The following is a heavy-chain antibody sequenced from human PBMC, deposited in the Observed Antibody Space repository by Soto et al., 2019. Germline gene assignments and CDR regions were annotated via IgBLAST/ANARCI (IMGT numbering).Heavy chain of an antibody. Sequence: PSETLSLTCTVSGDSISSGFYYWSWIRQHPGKGLEWMGYIYYSGSTYYNPSLKSRVTISVDTSKNQFSLNLSSVTAADTAVYYCARGSWSFYYFDYWGQGTLVTVSS. D-gene: IGHD3-10*01. CDR3: ARGSWSFYYFDY. CDR2: IYYSGST. CDR1: GDSISSGFYY. V-gene: IGHV4-31*03. J-gene: IGHJ4*02.